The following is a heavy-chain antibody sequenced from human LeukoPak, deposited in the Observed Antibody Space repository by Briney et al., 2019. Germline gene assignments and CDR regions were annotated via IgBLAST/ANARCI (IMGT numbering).Heavy chain of an antibody. CDR3: ARDENGSGSYYKRFDY. CDR2: IYYSGST. Sequence: KPSETLSLTCTVSGGSISSSSYYWGWIRQPPGKGLEWIGSIYYSGSTYYNPSLKSRVTISVDTSKNQFSLKLSSVTAADTAVYYCARDENGSGSYYKRFDYWGQGTLVTVSS. V-gene: IGHV4-39*07. D-gene: IGHD3-10*01. CDR1: GGSISSSSYY. J-gene: IGHJ4*02.